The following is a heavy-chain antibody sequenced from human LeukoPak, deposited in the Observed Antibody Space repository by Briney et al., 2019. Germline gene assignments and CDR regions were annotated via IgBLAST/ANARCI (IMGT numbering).Heavy chain of an antibody. V-gene: IGHV3-49*04. CDR2: IRSKAYGGTT. J-gene: IGHJ4*02. CDR3: TRDGSSWFHYFDY. Sequence: GGSLRLSCTASGFTFGDYAMSWVRQAPGKGLEWVGFIRSKAYGGTTEYAASVKGRFTISRDDSKSIAYLQMNSLKTEDTAVYYCTRDGSSWFHYFDYWGQGTLVTVSS. D-gene: IGHD6-13*01. CDR1: GFTFGDYA.